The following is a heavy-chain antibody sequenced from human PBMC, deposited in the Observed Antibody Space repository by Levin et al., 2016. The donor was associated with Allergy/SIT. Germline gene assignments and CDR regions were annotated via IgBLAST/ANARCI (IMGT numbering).Heavy chain of an antibody. CDR1: GFTFSSYW. CDR2: IKQDGSEK. D-gene: IGHD3-10*01. V-gene: IGHV3-7*03. CDR3: ARGSGWHDWYYFDY. J-gene: IGHJ4*02. Sequence: GGSLRLSCAASGFTFSSYWMSWVRQAPGKGLEWVANIKQDGSEKYYVDSVKGRFTTSRDNAKNSLYLQMNSLRAEDTAVYYCARGSGWHDWYYFDYWGQGTLVTVSA.